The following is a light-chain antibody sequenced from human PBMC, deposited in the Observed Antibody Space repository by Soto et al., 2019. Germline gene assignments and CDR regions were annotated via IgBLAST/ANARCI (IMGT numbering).Light chain of an antibody. V-gene: IGLV2-14*01. J-gene: IGLJ1*01. CDR1: NSDVGAYNF. CDR2: EVT. Sequence: QSALTQPASVSGSPGQSITISCSGTNSDVGAYNFVSWYQQHPGKAPKLLIHEVTLRPSGVSHRFSGSKSGNTASLTISGLQVEDEADYYCSSYTTTYTPVFGKGTKLTVL. CDR3: SSYTTTYTPV.